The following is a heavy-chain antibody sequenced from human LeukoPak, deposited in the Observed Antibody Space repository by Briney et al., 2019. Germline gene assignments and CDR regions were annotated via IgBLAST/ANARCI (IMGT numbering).Heavy chain of an antibody. V-gene: IGHV3-23*01. CDR2: ISSSGGST. Sequence: GGSLRLSCAASGFTFSSYGMSWVRQAPGRGLEWVSAISSSGGSTYYADSVKGRFTISRDNSKNTLYLQMNSLRAEDTAVYYCARDSLYQLLMASYFDYWGQGTLVTVSS. D-gene: IGHD2-2*01. CDR3: ARDSLYQLLMASYFDY. CDR1: GFTFSSYG. J-gene: IGHJ4*02.